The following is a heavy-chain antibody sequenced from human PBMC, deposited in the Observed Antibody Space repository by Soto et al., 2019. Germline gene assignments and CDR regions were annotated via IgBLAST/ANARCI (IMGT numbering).Heavy chain of an antibody. D-gene: IGHD4-17*01. Sequence: PWETLSLTCTVSGGSISSYYWSWIRQPPGKGLEWIGYIYYSGSTNYNPSLKSRVTISVDTSKNQFSLKLSSVTAADTAVYYCAKTPYGDYDVYFDYWGQGTLVTVSS. CDR3: AKTPYGDYDVYFDY. V-gene: IGHV4-59*08. J-gene: IGHJ4*02. CDR1: GGSISSYY. CDR2: IYYSGST.